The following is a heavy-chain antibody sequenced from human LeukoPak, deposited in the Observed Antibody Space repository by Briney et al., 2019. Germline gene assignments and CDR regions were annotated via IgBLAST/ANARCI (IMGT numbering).Heavy chain of an antibody. V-gene: IGHV4-34*01. D-gene: IGHD5-24*01. CDR3: AREVLNGYNFY. J-gene: IGHJ4*02. CDR1: GGSFSGYY. CDR2: INHSGST. Sequence: ASETLSLTCAVYGGSFSGYYWSWIRQPPGKGLEWIGEINHSGSTNYNPSLKSRVTISVDTSKNQFSLKLSSVTAADTAVYYCAREVLNGYNFYWGQGTLVTVSS.